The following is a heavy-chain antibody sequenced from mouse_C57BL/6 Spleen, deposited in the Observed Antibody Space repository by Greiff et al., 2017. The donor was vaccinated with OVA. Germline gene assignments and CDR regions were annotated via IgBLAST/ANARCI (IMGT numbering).Heavy chain of an antibody. Sequence: EVMLVESGAELVRPGASVKLSCTASGFNIKDDYMHWVKQRPEQGLEWIGWIDPENGDTEYASKFQGKATITADTSSNTAYLQLSSLTSEDTAVYYCTTGGYYFFAYWGQGTLVTVSA. J-gene: IGHJ3*01. D-gene: IGHD2-3*01. CDR1: GFNIKDDY. CDR2: IDPENGDT. CDR3: TTGGYYFFAY. V-gene: IGHV14-4*01.